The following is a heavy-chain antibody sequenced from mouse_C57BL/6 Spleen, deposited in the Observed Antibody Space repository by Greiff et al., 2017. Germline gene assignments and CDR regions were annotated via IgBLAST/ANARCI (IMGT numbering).Heavy chain of an antibody. CDR2: INPNNGGT. J-gene: IGHJ2*01. CDR1: GYTFTDYY. Sequence: VQLQQSGPELVKPGASVKISCKASGYTFTDYYMNWVKQSHGKSLEWIGDINPNNGGTSYNQKFKGKATLTVDKSSSTAYMELRSLTSEDSAVYYCARCADFDYWGQGTTLTVSS. V-gene: IGHV1-26*01. CDR3: ARCADFDY.